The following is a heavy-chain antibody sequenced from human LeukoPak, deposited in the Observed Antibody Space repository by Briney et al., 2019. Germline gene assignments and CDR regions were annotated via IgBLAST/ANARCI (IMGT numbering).Heavy chain of an antibody. V-gene: IGHV3-7*03. CDR2: IKQDGSEE. D-gene: IGHD7-27*01. CDR3: ARDHLGDYYYGMDV. J-gene: IGHJ6*02. Sequence: PGRSLRLSCAPSGFTFSRYWMSCVRQTPGEGPEWVAKIKQDGSEEYYVDSVKGRFTISRDDAKNSLYLQMSSLRAEDTGVYYCARDHLGDYYYGMDVWGQGTTVTVSS. CDR1: GFTFSRYW.